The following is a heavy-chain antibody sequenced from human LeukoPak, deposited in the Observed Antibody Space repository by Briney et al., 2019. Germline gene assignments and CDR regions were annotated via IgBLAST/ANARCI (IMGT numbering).Heavy chain of an antibody. V-gene: IGHV1-18*04. CDR2: ISAYNGNT. J-gene: IGHJ3*02. CDR3: ARETSYGSGSYFMGVAFDI. CDR1: GYTFTSYG. Sequence: ASVKVSCKASGYTFTSYGISWVRQAPGQGLEWMGWISAYNGNTNYAQKLQGGVTMTTDTSTSTAYMELRSLRSDDTAVYYCARETSYGSGSYFMGVAFDIWGQGTMVTVSS. D-gene: IGHD3-10*01.